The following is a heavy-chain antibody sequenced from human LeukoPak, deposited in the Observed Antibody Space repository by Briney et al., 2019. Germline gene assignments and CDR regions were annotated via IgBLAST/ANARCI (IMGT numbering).Heavy chain of an antibody. CDR1: GFTFSSYV. V-gene: IGHV4-34*01. J-gene: IGHJ3*02. CDR3: ARGSPPTGDDHGDYGTFDI. D-gene: IGHD4-17*01. Sequence: PGGSLRLSCAASGFTFSSYVMSWVRQAPGKGLEWIGEITHSGSTNYNPSLKSRVTISVDTSKNQFSLRLSSVTAADTAVYYCARGSPPTGDDHGDYGTFDIWGQGTLVTVSS. CDR2: ITHSGST.